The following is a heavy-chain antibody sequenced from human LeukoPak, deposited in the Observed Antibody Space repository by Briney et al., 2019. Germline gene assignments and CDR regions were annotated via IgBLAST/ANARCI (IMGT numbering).Heavy chain of an antibody. CDR1: GFTFSSYG. CDR3: ARDLTIAAAGFFEY. D-gene: IGHD6-13*01. CDR2: MWYDGSDK. J-gene: IGHJ4*02. V-gene: IGHV3-33*01. Sequence: GGSLRLSCAASGFTFSSYGMHWVRQAPGQGLEWVAVMWYDGSDKYYADSVKGRFTISRDNSKNTLYLQMNSLRAEDTAVYYCARDLTIAAAGFFEYWGQGTLVTVSS.